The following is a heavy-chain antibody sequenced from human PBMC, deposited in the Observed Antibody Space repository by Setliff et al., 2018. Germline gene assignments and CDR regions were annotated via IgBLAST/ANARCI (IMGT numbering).Heavy chain of an antibody. V-gene: IGHV3-33*08. J-gene: IGHJ4*02. CDR3: ARTCSGSGCYAGLES. D-gene: IGHD2-15*01. CDR1: GFTFNTHA. CDR2: IWGDGGTK. Sequence: PGGSLRLSCAASGFTFNTHAMHWVRPAPGKGLEWVAVIWGDGGTKYHADSVKGRFTISRDNSKNTLYLQMNSLRPEDTAVYYCARTCSGSGCYAGLESWGQGTPVTVSS.